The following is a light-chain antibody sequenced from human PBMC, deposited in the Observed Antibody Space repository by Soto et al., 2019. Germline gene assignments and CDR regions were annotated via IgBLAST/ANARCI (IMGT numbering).Light chain of an antibody. CDR3: QQYNRYWT. V-gene: IGKV1-5*01. J-gene: IGKJ1*01. CDR2: DAS. CDR1: QSINSW. Sequence: DIQMTQSPSTLSASVGDRVTITCRASQSINSWLAWYQQKPGKAPKLLIYDASSLENGVPSRFSGSGSGTVFTLTISSLQPDDYATYYCQQYNRYWTFGQGTKVDIK.